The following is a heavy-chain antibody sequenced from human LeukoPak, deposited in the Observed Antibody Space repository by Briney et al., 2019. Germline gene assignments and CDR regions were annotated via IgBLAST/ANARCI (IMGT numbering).Heavy chain of an antibody. CDR2: IYSGGST. Sequence: TGGSLRLSCAASGFTFSSYAMSWVRQAPGKGLEWVSVIYSGGSTYYADSVKGRFTISRDNSKNTLYLQMNSLRAEDTAVYYCARGVDYWGQGTLVTVSS. CDR1: GFTFSSYA. J-gene: IGHJ4*02. V-gene: IGHV3-53*01. CDR3: ARGVDY.